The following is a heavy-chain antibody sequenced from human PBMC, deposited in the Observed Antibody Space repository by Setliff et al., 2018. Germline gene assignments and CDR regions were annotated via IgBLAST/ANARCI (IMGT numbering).Heavy chain of an antibody. Sequence: PGGSLRLSCVASGFSISNYWMAWVRQAPGKGLEWVADIRQDATNKYYVDSVEGRFTISRDNSNNSLFLEMNSLRVGDTALYQGAREIWNMYDNSWSGYSDLWGQGTLVPVSS. J-gene: IGHJ4*01. V-gene: IGHV3-7*03. CDR1: GFSISNYW. CDR2: IRQDATNK. CDR3: AREIWNMYDNSWSGYSDL. D-gene: IGHD3-3*01.